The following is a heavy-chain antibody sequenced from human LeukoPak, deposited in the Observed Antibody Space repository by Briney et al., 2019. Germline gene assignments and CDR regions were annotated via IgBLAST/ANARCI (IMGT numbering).Heavy chain of an antibody. J-gene: IGHJ4*02. CDR1: GYSFTSYW. V-gene: IGHV5-10-1*01. Sequence: GESLKISCKGSGYSFTSYWISWVRQMRGKGLEWMGRIDPSDSYTNYSPSFQGHVTISADKSISTAYLQWSSLKASDTAMYYCARGVDYYDSSGYDYWGQGTLVTVSS. CDR2: IDPSDSYT. CDR3: ARGVDYYDSSGYDY. D-gene: IGHD3-22*01.